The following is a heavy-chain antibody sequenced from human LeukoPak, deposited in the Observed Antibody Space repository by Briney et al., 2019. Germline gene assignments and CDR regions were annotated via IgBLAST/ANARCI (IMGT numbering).Heavy chain of an antibody. J-gene: IGHJ4*02. CDR2: ISYDGSHK. CDR3: AKDVQRGSSPTDY. Sequence: GRSLRLSCVASGFTFNNYGIHWVRQAPGKGLEWVAVISYDGSHKYYADSVKGRFTISRDNSKNSLYLQMNSLRAEDTAVYYCAKDVQRGSSPTDYWGQGTLVTVSS. V-gene: IGHV3-30*18. D-gene: IGHD1-26*01. CDR1: GFTFNNYG.